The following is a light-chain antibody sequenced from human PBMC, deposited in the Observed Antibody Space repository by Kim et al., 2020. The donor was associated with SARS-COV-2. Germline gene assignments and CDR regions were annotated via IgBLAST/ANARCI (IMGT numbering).Light chain of an antibody. CDR1: QSVSNN. V-gene: IGKV3-15*01. CDR3: HQYNDCPPGDT. J-gene: IGKJ2*01. Sequence: EIVMTQSPATLSVSPGERATLSCRASQSVSNNLAWYQHKPGQSPRLLIYGASTRATGVPARFSGSGSGTDFTLTVSSLQSEDFAVYYCHQYNDCPPGDTFGQGTKLEI. CDR2: GAS.